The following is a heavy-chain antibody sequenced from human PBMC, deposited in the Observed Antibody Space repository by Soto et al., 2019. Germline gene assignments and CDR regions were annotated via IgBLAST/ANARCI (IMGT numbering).Heavy chain of an antibody. CDR2: IYYSGST. J-gene: IGHJ5*02. Sequence: QVQLQESGPGLVKPSETLSLTCTVSGGSISSYYLRWIRQPPGKGLEGIGYIYYSGSTNYNPSLKSRVTISVDTSKNQFSLKLSSVTAADTAVYYCARGYCSGGSCSVDPWGQGTLVTVSS. V-gene: IGHV4-59*01. D-gene: IGHD2-15*01. CDR1: GGSISSYY. CDR3: ARGYCSGGSCSVDP.